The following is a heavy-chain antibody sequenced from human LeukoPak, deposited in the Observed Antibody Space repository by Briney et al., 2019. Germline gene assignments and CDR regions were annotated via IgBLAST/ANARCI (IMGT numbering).Heavy chain of an antibody. V-gene: IGHV4-59*01. CDR2: IYYTGST. J-gene: IGHJ4*02. CDR3: ARGVRDYGDYGIDY. CDR1: GGSISSYF. Sequence: SETLSLTCAVSGGSISSYFWTCIRQPPGKGLEWIGYIYYTGSTNYNPSLKSRVTISVDTSKKQFSLKVSSVTAADTAVYYCARGVRDYGDYGIDYWGQGTLVTVSS. D-gene: IGHD4-17*01.